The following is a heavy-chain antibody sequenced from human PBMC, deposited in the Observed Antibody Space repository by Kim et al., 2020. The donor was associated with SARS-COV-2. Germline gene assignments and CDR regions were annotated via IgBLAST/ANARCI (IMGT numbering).Heavy chain of an antibody. J-gene: IGHJ6*02. CDR1: GFTFSSYW. CDR2: IKQDGSEK. V-gene: IGHV3-7*01. D-gene: IGHD2-2*01. CDR3: ARDSLGHCSSTSCSTWRGYYYYGMDV. Sequence: GGSLRLSCAASGFTFSSYWMSWVRQAPGKGLEWVANIKQDGSEKYYVDSVKGRFTISRDNAKNSLYLQMNSLRAEDTAVYYCARDSLGHCSSTSCSTWRGYYYYGMDVWGQGTAVTVSS.